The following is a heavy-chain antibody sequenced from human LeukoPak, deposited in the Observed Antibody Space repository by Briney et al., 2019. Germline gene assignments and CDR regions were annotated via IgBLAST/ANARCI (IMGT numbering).Heavy chain of an antibody. D-gene: IGHD6-13*01. CDR3: AKRGSVGTLGHFDY. CDR2: ISSNGAST. J-gene: IGHJ4*02. CDR1: GFTFSNYA. V-gene: IGHV3-23*01. Sequence: AGGSLRLSCAASGFTFSNYAMSWVRQAPGKGLEWVSGISSNGASTYYVDSVKGRFTISRDNSKNTLFLQMNSLRAEDTAVYYCAKRGSVGTLGHFDYWGQGTLVTVSS.